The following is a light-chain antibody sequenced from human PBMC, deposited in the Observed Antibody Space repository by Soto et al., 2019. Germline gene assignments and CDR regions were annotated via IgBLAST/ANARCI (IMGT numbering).Light chain of an antibody. J-gene: IGKJ5*01. CDR3: QQYNNWPPIT. V-gene: IGKV3-15*01. CDR1: QSVSSN. Sequence: ILMTRSEATLALSPGERSTPSWMASQSVSSNLARYQQKPGQAPRLLIYGASNRATGVPARFSGSGSATDFTLTISSLKSGDFAVYYCQQYNNWPPITFGQGTRLEIK. CDR2: GAS.